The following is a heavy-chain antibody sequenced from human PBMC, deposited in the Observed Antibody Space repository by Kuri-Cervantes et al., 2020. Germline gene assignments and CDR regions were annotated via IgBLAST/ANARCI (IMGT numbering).Heavy chain of an antibody. J-gene: IGHJ6*03. CDR2: IMYDGNNR. Sequence: GGSLRLSCAASGFTLRSYVMSWVRQAPGRGLEWVAVIMYDGNNRYHSDSVKGRFTISRDDSKNTLYLQMNNLRTEDTAVYYCAKAYSRGDTHGPKFYYYMDVWGKGTTVTVSS. CDR3: AKAYSRGDTHGPKFYYYMDV. D-gene: IGHD5-18*01. CDR1: GFTLRSYV. V-gene: IGHV3-30*02.